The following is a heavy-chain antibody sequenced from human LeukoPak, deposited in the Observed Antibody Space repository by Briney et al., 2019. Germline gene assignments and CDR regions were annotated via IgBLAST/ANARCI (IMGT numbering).Heavy chain of an antibody. V-gene: IGHV3-21*01. J-gene: IGHJ4*02. CDR1: GFPFSSFD. D-gene: IGHD3-3*01. CDR3: ARDHFDFWSGYLAY. Sequence: GSLRLSCAASGFPFSSFDMMWVRQAPGKGLEWISSISSTSSYIYYTDSVKGRFTIARDNARNSLYLQMNSLRVEDTAVYYCARDHFDFWSGYLAYWGQGALVTVSS. CDR2: ISSTSSYI.